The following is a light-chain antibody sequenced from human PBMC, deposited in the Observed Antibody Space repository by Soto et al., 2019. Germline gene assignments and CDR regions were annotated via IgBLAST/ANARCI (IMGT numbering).Light chain of an antibody. CDR3: QQYNKWHPWT. Sequence: EVVLTQSPDTLSLPPGERATLSCRASQSISSYLAWYQQKPGQAPRLLIYDASSRATGIPARFSGSGSGTDFTLKISSLEPEDFAVYYCQQYNKWHPWTFGKGTKVDI. CDR1: QSISSY. J-gene: IGKJ1*01. CDR2: DAS. V-gene: IGKV3-11*01.